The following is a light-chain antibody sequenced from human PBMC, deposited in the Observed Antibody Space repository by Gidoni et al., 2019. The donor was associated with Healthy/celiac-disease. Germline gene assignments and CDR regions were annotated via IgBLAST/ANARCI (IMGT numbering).Light chain of an antibody. J-gene: IGLJ1*01. CDR3: SSYTSSSTPYV. Sequence: QSALTQPASVSGSPGQSITISCTGTSSDVGGYNYVSWSQQHPGKAPKLMIYEVSNRPSGVSNRFSGSKSGNTASLTISGLQAEDEADYYCSSYTSSSTPYVFGTGTKVTVL. CDR2: EVS. CDR1: SSDVGGYNY. V-gene: IGLV2-14*01.